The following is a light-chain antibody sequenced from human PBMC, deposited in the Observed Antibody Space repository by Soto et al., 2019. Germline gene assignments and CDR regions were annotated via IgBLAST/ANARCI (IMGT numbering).Light chain of an antibody. V-gene: IGKV3-11*01. J-gene: IGKJ1*01. CDR1: QSVSSY. Sequence: EVVLTQSPATLSLSPGERATLSCRASQSVSSYLAWYQQKPGQAPRLLIYDASKRATGIPARFSGSGFGTDYTITISSLEHEDFAVYYCQQRNKWRTFGQGTKVDIK. CDR2: DAS. CDR3: QQRNKWRT.